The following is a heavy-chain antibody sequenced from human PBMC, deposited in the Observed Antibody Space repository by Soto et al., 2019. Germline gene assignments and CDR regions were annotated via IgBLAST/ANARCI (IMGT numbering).Heavy chain of an antibody. CDR3: ARDLPQMLSHKHYYSYLDV. J-gene: IGHJ6*03. Sequence: QVHLVESGGDLVKPGGSLRLSCVASGFSFSDYSMTWMRQAPGGGLDFVAFISNTAITDYYADSVKGRFTISRDNARKSVYLQMDGLRAEDAAVYYCARDLPQMLSHKHYYSYLDVWGTGTTVTVSS. CDR1: GFSFSDYS. CDR2: ISNTAITD. D-gene: IGHD3-16*01. V-gene: IGHV3-11*01.